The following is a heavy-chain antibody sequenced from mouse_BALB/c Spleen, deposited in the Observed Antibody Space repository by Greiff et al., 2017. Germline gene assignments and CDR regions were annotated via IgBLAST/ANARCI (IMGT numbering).Heavy chain of an antibody. V-gene: IGHV3-8*02. CDR2: ISYSGST. Sequence: EVQVVESGPSLVKPSQTLSLTCSVTGDSITSGYWNWIRKFPGNKLEYMGYISYSGSTYYNPSLKSRISITRDTSKNQYYLQLNSVTTEDTATYYCARYDYDGGVDAMDYWGQGTSVTVSS. D-gene: IGHD2-4*01. CDR1: GDSITSGY. CDR3: ARYDYDGGVDAMDY. J-gene: IGHJ4*01.